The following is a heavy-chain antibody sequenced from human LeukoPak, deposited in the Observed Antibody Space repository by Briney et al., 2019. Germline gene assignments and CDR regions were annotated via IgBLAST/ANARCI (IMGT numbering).Heavy chain of an antibody. D-gene: IGHD1-26*01. Sequence: SETLSLTCSVSGVSISSSDYYCGWIRQPPGKGLEWIGSIYHSGSTYYYPSLESRVTISVDTSKTQFSLKLSSVTAADTAVYYCARERVGATIGFDNWGQGTLVTVSS. CDR1: GVSISSSDYY. V-gene: IGHV4-39*07. CDR3: ARERVGATIGFDN. J-gene: IGHJ4*02. CDR2: IYHSGST.